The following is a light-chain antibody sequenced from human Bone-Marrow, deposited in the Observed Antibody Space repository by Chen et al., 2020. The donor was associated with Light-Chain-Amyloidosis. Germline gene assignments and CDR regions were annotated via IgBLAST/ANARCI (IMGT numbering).Light chain of an antibody. CDR2: EVT. CDR3: SSYTVTNTLV. CDR1: SSDVGGDNH. J-gene: IGLJ1*01. Sequence: QSALTQPASVSGSPGQSLTISCTGTSSDVGGDNHVSWYQQHPDKAPILMIYEVTNRTSWVPDRFSGSKSDNTASLTISGLQSVDEADYFCSSYTVTNTLVFGSGTRVTVL. V-gene: IGLV2-14*01.